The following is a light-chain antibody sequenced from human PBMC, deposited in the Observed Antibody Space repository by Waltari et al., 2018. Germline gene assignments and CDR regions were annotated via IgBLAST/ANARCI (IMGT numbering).Light chain of an antibody. CDR2: KAS. CDR1: ESINNW. V-gene: IGKV1-5*03. CDR3: QQYNSYSPYT. J-gene: IGKJ2*01. Sequence: DIQMTQSPSTLSASVGNRVTITCRASESINNWLAWYQQKPGKAPNLLIYKASSLESGVPSRFSGSGSGTEFTLTISSLQPDDFATYYCQQYNSYSPYTFGQGTKLEIK.